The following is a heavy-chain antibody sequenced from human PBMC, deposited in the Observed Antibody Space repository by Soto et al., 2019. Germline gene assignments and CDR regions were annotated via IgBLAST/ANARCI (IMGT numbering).Heavy chain of an antibody. V-gene: IGHV4-34*01. J-gene: IGHJ3*02. CDR2: INHSGST. D-gene: IGHD3-22*01. CDR1: GGSFSGYY. Sequence: SETLSLTCAVYGGSFSGYYRSWIRQPPGKGLEWIGEINHSGSTNYNPSLKSRVTISVDTSKNQFSLKLSSVTAADTAVYYCGGASYYYDSSGYSSGPDAFDIWGQGTRVTVSS. CDR3: GGASYYYDSSGYSSGPDAFDI.